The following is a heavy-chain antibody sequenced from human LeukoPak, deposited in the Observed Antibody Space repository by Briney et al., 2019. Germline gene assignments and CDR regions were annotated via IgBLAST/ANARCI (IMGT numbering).Heavy chain of an antibody. CDR1: GFTFSDAW. D-gene: IGHD3-22*01. J-gene: IGHJ4*02. CDR3: ATEFFQNGYNY. CDR2: IKSKTNGGTT. Sequence: GGSLRLSCAASGFTFSDAWMSWARQAPGKGLEWVGHIKSKTNGGTTDYAAPVKGRFTISRDDSKNTLYLQMNSLKIDDTVVYHCATEFFQNGYNYWGQGTLVTVSS. V-gene: IGHV3-15*01.